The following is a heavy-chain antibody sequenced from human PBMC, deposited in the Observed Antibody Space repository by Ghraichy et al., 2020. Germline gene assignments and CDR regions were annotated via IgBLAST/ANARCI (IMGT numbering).Heavy chain of an antibody. CDR3: ARGSRVVRFYYYDGMDV. J-gene: IGHJ6*02. CDR1: GFTFSGYS. CDR2: ITSRGSFK. D-gene: IGHD4-23*01. Sequence: LSLTCVGSGFTFSGYSMNWVRQSPGKRLEWVSYITSRGSFKSYADSVKGRFTISRDNAQNSLSLQMNSLTDEDAAVYYCARGSRVVRFYYYDGMDVWGQGTTVTVSS. V-gene: IGHV3-48*02.